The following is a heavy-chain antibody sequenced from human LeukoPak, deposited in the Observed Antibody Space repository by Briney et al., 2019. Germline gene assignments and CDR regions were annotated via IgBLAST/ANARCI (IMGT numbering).Heavy chain of an antibody. CDR1: GFTFSSYA. CDR2: ISGSGGST. Sequence: PGRSLRLSCAASGFTFSSYAMSWVRQAPGKGLEWVSAISGSGGSTYYADSVKGRFTTSRDNSKNTLYLQMNSLRAEDTAVYYCAKELLELGAFDIWGQGTMVTVSS. CDR3: AKELLELGAFDI. V-gene: IGHV3-23*01. D-gene: IGHD1-7*01. J-gene: IGHJ3*02.